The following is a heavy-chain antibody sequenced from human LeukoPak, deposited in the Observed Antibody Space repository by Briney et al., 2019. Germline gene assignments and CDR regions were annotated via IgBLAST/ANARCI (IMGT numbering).Heavy chain of an antibody. CDR1: GYTFTSYD. CDR2: INPSGGST. D-gene: IGHD3-9*01. CDR3: ARGRIRYFDWNQHSDNWFDP. Sequence: GASVKVSCKASGYTFTSYDINWVRQATGQGLEWMGIINPSGGSTTYAQKFQGRVTMTRDTSTSTVYMELSSLRSEDTALYYCARGRIRYFDWNQHSDNWFDPWGQGTLVTVSS. V-gene: IGHV1-46*01. J-gene: IGHJ5*02.